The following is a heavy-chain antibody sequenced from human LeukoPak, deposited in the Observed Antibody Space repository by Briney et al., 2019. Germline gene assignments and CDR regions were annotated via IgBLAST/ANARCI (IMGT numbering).Heavy chain of an antibody. J-gene: IGHJ5*02. Sequence: PGRSLRLSCSASGFTLESHAMHWIRQAPGKGLEWVAFISWDGNIEHYADSVKGRFTISRDNPKNTLYLHLDNLRADDTAMYYCARNPERKYWFDPWGQGSLVTVSS. CDR2: ISWDGNIE. CDR3: ARNPERKYWFDP. V-gene: IGHV3-30-3*01. CDR1: GFTLESHA.